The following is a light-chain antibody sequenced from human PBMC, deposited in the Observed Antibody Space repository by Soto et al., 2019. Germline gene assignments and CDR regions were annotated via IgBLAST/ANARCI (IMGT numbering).Light chain of an antibody. CDR2: DVS. V-gene: IGLV2-14*01. J-gene: IGLJ1*01. CDR1: SSDVGGYNY. CDR3: TSYTSSGTYV. Sequence: QSVLTQPASVSGSPGQSITISCTGTSSDVGGYNYVSWHQQHPGKAPKLTIYDVSSRPSGVSNRFSASKSGNTASLTISGLQAEDGADYYCTSYTSSGTYVFGIGTKLTVL.